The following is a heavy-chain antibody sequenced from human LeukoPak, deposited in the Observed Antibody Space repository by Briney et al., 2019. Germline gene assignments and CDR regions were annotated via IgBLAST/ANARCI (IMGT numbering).Heavy chain of an antibody. CDR3: ARARGISGVTPHRYCDY. CDR1: GFTFSTYW. V-gene: IGHV3-7*01. D-gene: IGHD3-10*01. J-gene: IGHJ4*02. CDR2: IKRDGSEK. Sequence: GGSLRLSCVGSGFTFSTYWMSWVRQAPGKGLEWVATIKRDGSEKYYVDSVKGRFTISRDDVKNSVSLQMNSLRVEDTAIYYCARARGISGVTPHRYCDYLGQGTLVTVSS.